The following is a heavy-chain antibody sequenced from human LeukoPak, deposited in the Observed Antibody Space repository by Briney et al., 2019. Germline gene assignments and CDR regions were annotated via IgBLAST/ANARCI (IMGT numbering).Heavy chain of an antibody. D-gene: IGHD3-3*01. CDR3: ARVDFWSGYREYYFDY. V-gene: IGHV4-30-2*01. J-gene: IGHJ4*02. Sequence: PSQTLSLTCTVSGGSISSGGYYWSWIRQPPGKGLEWIGYIYHSGSTYYNPSLKSRVTISVDRSKNQFSLKLSSVTAADTAVYYCARVDFWSGYREYYFDYWGQGTLVTVSS. CDR1: GGSISSGGYY. CDR2: IYHSGST.